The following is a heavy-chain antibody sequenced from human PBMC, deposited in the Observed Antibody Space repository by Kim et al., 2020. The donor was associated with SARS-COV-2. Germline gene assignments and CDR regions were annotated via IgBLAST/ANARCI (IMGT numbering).Heavy chain of an antibody. V-gene: IGHV2-70*01. Sequence: DDNDYSTSLKTRLNISKDTSKIQVVLTMTNMDPVDTATYYCARSNQYYFDYWGQGTLVTVSS. D-gene: IGHD2-2*01. CDR2: DDN. J-gene: IGHJ4*02. CDR3: ARSNQYYFDY.